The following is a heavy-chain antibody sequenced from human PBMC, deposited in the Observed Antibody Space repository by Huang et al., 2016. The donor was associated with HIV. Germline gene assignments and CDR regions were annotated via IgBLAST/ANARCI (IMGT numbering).Heavy chain of an antibody. CDR2: IRADGANK. Sequence: QVQLVESGGGVVQPGGSLRLSCAASGFTFATYGMHWVRQAPGKGLGWVAFIRADGANKYYADSVKGRFTISRDKSKNTLFLKMNTLRPEDTALYYCAKIPPLHANLATSGPGPVDYWGQGTLVTVSS. J-gene: IGHJ4*02. CDR3: AKIPPLHANLATSGPGPVDY. V-gene: IGHV3-30*02. D-gene: IGHD6-13*01. CDR1: GFTFATYG.